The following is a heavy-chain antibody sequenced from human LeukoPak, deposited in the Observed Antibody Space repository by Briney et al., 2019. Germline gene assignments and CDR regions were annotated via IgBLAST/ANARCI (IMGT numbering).Heavy chain of an antibody. Sequence: GGSLRLSCAASGFTFSSYSMNWVRQAPGKGLEWVSSISSSSSYIYYADSVKGRFTISRDNAKNSLYLQMNSLRAEDTAVYYRARVLSRDYGSGSYSYYDSSGYYSTWGQGTLVTVSS. V-gene: IGHV3-21*01. J-gene: IGHJ5*02. CDR3: ARVLSRDYGSGSYSYYDSSGYYST. CDR2: ISSSSSYI. CDR1: GFTFSSYS. D-gene: IGHD3-22*01.